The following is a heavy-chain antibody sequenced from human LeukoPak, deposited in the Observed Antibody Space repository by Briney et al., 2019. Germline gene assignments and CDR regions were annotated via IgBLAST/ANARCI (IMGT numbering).Heavy chain of an antibody. CDR2: IYWNEEK. CDR1: GFSLTTSGVG. D-gene: IGHD5-24*01. Sequence: SGPTLVNPTQTLTLTCTFSGFSLTTSGVGVAWIRQPPGKALEWLAVIYWNEEKRYSPSLKSRLNITKDTSKNQVVLTMTNMDPVDTATYYCAHRGMATYGYWGQGTLVTVSS. CDR3: AHRGMATYGY. V-gene: IGHV2-5*01. J-gene: IGHJ4*02.